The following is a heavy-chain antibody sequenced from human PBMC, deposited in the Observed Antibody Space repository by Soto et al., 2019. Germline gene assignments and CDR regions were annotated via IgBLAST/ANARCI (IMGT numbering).Heavy chain of an antibody. Sequence: ASVKVSCKASGGTFSLSAIRCVRQAPGQGLEWMGGIIPIFGTANYAQTFQVRVTLTSDESTSTAYIELSILRAVDTAVYYCARDEGRSSSSPFDYWGQGTLVTVSS. CDR2: IIPIFGTA. J-gene: IGHJ4*02. V-gene: IGHV1-69*13. CDR3: ARDEGRSSSSPFDY. D-gene: IGHD6-6*01. CDR1: GGTFSLSA.